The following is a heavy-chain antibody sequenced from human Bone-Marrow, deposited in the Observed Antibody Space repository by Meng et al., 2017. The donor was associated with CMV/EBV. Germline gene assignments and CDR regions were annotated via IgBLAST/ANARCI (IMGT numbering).Heavy chain of an antibody. CDR3: ARDIVVVPAAHFSYYYYYGMDV. J-gene: IGHJ6*01. Sequence: SVKVSCKASGGTFSSYAINWVRQAPGQGLEWMGKILPISGTTDYAQKFQGRVTITTDGSTDTTYMELSSLRSEDTAVYYCARDIVVVPAAHFSYYYYYGMDVWGQGTTVTVSS. D-gene: IGHD2-2*01. V-gene: IGHV1-69*05. CDR1: GGTFSSYA. CDR2: ILPISGTT.